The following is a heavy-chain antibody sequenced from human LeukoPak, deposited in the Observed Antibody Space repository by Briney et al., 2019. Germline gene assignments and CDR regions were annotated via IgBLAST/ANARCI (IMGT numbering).Heavy chain of an antibody. CDR3: ARDYHRLVE. Sequence: EASVEVSCKASGYTFTSYGMSWVREAPGQGCEWRVGISIYNDYTSYAQKLQGRDTMNTDTSTRTAYMELRSLRSDDTAVYYCARDYHRLVEWGQGTLVTVSS. D-gene: IGHD3-16*02. CDR2: ISIYNDYT. CDR1: GYTFTSYG. V-gene: IGHV1-18*01. J-gene: IGHJ4*02.